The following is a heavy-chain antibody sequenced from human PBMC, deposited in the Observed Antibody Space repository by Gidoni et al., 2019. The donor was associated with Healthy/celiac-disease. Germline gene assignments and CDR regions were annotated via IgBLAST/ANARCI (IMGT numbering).Heavy chain of an antibody. J-gene: IGHJ3*02. CDR2: IIPIFGTA. Sequence: VQLVQSGAEVRKPGSSVKVSCKASGGTFSSDAISWVRQDPGQGLEWMGGIIPIFGTATYAQTFQCRVTITADKSTSTAYMELSSLRSEDTAVYYCAGGEQWLSRDIWGQGTMVTVSS. V-gene: IGHV1-69*06. CDR3: AGGEQWLSRDI. D-gene: IGHD6-19*01. CDR1: GGTFSSDA.